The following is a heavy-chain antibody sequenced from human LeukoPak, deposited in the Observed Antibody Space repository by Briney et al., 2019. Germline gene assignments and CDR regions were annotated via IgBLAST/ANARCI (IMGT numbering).Heavy chain of an antibody. V-gene: IGHV3-23*01. CDR1: GFTISSYA. CDR3: AKVGLEFGYYYGMDV. Sequence: PGGSLRLSCAVSGFTISSYAMSSVRRAPGKGLEWVSAISCRGGSTSYAASVKGRFTISRDNSKNTLYLQMNSLRAEDTAVYYCAKVGLEFGYYYGMDVWGQGTTVTVSS. J-gene: IGHJ6*02. D-gene: IGHD1-1*01. CDR2: ISCRGGST.